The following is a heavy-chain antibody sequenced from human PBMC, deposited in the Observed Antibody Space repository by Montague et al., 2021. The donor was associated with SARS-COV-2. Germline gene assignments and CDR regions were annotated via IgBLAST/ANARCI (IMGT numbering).Heavy chain of an antibody. CDR1: GGSIGTSSHF. J-gene: IGHJ4*02. V-gene: IGHV4-39*07. CDR2: IYSSGTT. D-gene: IGHD7-27*01. CDR3: ARFREAGDVLDY. Sequence: SETLSLTCTVSGGSIGTSSHFWGWVRQPPGKGLEWIGIIYSSGTTSYIPSLKSRLTISSDTSKNQFSLRLASVTAADTAVYYCARFREAGDVLDYWGQGSLVTVSS.